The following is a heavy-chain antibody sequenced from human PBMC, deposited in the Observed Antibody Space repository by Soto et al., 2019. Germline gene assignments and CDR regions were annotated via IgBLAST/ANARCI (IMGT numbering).Heavy chain of an antibody. CDR2: IYPGDSDT. V-gene: IGHV5-51*01. CDR1: GYSFTSYW. D-gene: IGHD6-19*01. Sequence: PGESLKISCKGSGYSFTSYWIGWVRQMPGKGLEWMGIIYPGDSDTRYSPSFQGQVTISADKSISTAYLQWSSLKASDTAMYYWARHRSSGWSNYYYYGMDVWGQGTTVTVSS. J-gene: IGHJ6*02. CDR3: ARHRSSGWSNYYYYGMDV.